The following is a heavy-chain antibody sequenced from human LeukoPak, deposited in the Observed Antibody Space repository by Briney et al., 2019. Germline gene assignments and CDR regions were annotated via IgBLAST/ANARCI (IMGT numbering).Heavy chain of an antibody. V-gene: IGHV4-34*01. Sequence: KTSETLSLTCAVYGGSFSGYYWSWIRQPPGKGLEWIGEINHSGSTNYNPSLKSRVTISVDTSKNQFSLKLSSVTAADTAVYYCARDKYNWFDPWGQGTLVTVSS. J-gene: IGHJ5*02. CDR2: INHSGST. CDR3: ARDKYNWFDP. CDR1: GGSFSGYY.